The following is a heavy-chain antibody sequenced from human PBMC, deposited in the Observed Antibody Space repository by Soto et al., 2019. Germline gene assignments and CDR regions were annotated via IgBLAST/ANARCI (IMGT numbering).Heavy chain of an antibody. CDR3: ARDWVVRGLIWFGESAGYGMDV. Sequence: XAGKVSCDASGYTFTSYYMHWVRQAPGQGLEWMGIINPSGGSTSYAQKFQGRVTMTRDTSTSTVYMELSSLRSEDTAVYYCARDWVVRGLIWFGESAGYGMDVWGQGTTVTVSS. CDR2: INPSGGST. J-gene: IGHJ6*02. D-gene: IGHD3-10*01. CDR1: GYTFTSYY. V-gene: IGHV1-46*01.